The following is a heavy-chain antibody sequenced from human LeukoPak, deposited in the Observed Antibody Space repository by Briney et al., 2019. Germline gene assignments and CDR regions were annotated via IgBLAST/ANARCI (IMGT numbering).Heavy chain of an antibody. J-gene: IGHJ4*02. Sequence: GGSLRLSCEASGFTFSAYAMTWVRQAPGKGLEWVSGVRGSGTDTYYADSVKGRFTISRDNSKNTLYLQMNSLRAEDTAIYYCAKTSRANSAYDSPFDYWGQGTLVTVSS. CDR2: VRGSGTDT. V-gene: IGHV3-23*01. CDR3: AKTSRANSAYDSPFDY. D-gene: IGHD5-12*01. CDR1: GFTFSAYA.